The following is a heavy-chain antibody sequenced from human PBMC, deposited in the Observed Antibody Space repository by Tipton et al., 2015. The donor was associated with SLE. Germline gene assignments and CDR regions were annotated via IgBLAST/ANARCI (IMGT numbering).Heavy chain of an antibody. J-gene: IGHJ5*02. D-gene: IGHD3-22*01. CDR2: TYYSGSP. V-gene: IGHV4-31*03. Sequence: TLSLTCNVSGGSISSGGYYWSWIRQHPGKGLEWIGYTYYSGSPYYNPSLKSRVTISLDMSKNQFSLRLSSVTAADTAVYYCPSFYYGSTGLHWFDPWGQGTLVIVSS. CDR1: GGSISSGGYY. CDR3: PSFYYGSTGLHWFDP.